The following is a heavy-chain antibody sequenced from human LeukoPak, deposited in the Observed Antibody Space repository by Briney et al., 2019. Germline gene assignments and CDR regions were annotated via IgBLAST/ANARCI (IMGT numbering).Heavy chain of an antibody. J-gene: IGHJ4*02. V-gene: IGHV4-4*07. CDR3: AREAAAGTFYFDY. CDR2: IYTSGST. D-gene: IGHD6-13*01. Sequence: KPSVTLSLTCIVSGDSISNYYWSWIRQPAGKGLEWVGRIYTSGSTNYNPSLKSRVTMSVDTYKNQFSLKLTSVTAADTAVYYCAREAAAGTFYFDYWGQGTLVTVSS. CDR1: GDSISNYY.